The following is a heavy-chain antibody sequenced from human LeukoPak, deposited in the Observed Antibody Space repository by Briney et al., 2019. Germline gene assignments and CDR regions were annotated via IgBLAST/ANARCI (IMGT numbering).Heavy chain of an antibody. CDR1: GGSISSHY. CDR2: IYYNGST. Sequence: SETLSLTCTVSGGSISSHYWSWIRQSPGKGLEWIGYIYYNGSTNYNPSLKSRVTISVDPSKNLFSLRLSSVTAADTAVYYCASLYSSTWQRVDYWGHGTLVTVSS. CDR3: ASLYSSTWQRVDY. D-gene: IGHD6-13*01. V-gene: IGHV4-59*11. J-gene: IGHJ4*01.